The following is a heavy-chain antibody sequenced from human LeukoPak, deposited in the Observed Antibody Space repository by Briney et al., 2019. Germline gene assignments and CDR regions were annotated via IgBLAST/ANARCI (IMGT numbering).Heavy chain of an antibody. CDR3: IVVVEPPDSDGFDV. V-gene: IGHV3-74*01. CDR1: GFTFGNSW. D-gene: IGHD1-14*01. J-gene: IGHJ3*01. Sequence: GGSLRLSCAASGFTFGNSWLHWVRQAPGKGLVWVSLINADGSTTSYADSVKGRFTISRDNARNTLSLEMNSLTIEDTAVYYCIVVVEPPDSDGFDVWGQGTMITVSS. CDR2: INADGSTT.